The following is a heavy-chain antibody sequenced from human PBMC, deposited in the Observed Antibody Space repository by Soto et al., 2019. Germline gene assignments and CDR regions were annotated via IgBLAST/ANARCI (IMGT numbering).Heavy chain of an antibody. D-gene: IGHD3-3*01. J-gene: IGHJ4*02. CDR3: TKDFWSGYYPYYFDY. V-gene: IGHV3-49*03. CDR1: GFTFGDYA. Sequence: GGSLRLSCTASGFTFGDYAMSWFRQAPGKGLEWVGFIRSKAYGGTTEYAASVKGRFTISRDDSKSIAYLQMNSLKTEDTAVYYCTKDFWSGYYPYYFDYGGQGTLVTVSS. CDR2: IRSKAYGGTT.